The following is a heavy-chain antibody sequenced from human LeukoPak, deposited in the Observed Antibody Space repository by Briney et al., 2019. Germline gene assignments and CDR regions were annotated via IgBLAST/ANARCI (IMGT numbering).Heavy chain of an antibody. CDR2: IWYDGSNE. D-gene: IGHD5-24*01. CDR1: GFTFRTYG. Sequence: GRSLRLSCTASGFTFRTYGMVWVRQAPGKGLEWVAVIWYDGSNENYADSVKGRFTISRDNSKSTLFLQMNSLRAEDTAVYYCARNAYNYGGFVYWGLGTLVTVSS. J-gene: IGHJ4*02. CDR3: ARNAYNYGGFVY. V-gene: IGHV3-33*01.